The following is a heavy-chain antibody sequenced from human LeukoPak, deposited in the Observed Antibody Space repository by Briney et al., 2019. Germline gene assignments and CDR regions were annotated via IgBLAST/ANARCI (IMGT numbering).Heavy chain of an antibody. CDR2: IYYSGST. CDR1: GGSISSYY. J-gene: IGHJ4*02. CDR3: ARRGGDPYCSGGSCFY. V-gene: IGHV4-59*12. D-gene: IGHD2-15*01. Sequence: SETLSLTCTVSGGSISSYYWSWIRQPPGKGLEWIGYIYYSGSTNYNPSLKSRVTISVDKSKNQFSLKLSSVTAADTAVYYCARRGGDPYCSGGSCFYWGQGTLVTVSS.